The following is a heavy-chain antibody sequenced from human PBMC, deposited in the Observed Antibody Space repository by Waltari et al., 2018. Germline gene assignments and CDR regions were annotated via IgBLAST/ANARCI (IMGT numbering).Heavy chain of an antibody. V-gene: IGHV4-34*01. J-gene: IGHJ6*03. CDR2: INHSGST. D-gene: IGHD6-19*01. CDR1: GGSFSGYY. Sequence: QVQLQQWGAGLLKPSETLSLTCAVYGGSFSGYYWSWIRQPPGKGLEWIGEINHSGSTNYNPSLKSRVTISVDTSKNQFSLKLSSVTAADTAVYYCARQYSSGPQVYYYMDVWGKGTTVTVSS. CDR3: ARQYSSGPQVYYYMDV.